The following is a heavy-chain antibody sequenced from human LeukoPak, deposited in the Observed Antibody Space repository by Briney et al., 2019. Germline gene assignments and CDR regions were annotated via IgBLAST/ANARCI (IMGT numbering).Heavy chain of an antibody. Sequence: PGGSLRLSCAAFGFTFSSYGMHWVRQAPGKGLEWVAVIWYDGSNKYYADSVKGRFTISRDNSKNTLYLQMNSLRAEDTAVYYCARAHSSSWFFDYWGQGTLVTVSS. CDR1: GFTFSSYG. V-gene: IGHV3-33*01. D-gene: IGHD6-13*01. J-gene: IGHJ4*02. CDR3: ARAHSSSWFFDY. CDR2: IWYDGSNK.